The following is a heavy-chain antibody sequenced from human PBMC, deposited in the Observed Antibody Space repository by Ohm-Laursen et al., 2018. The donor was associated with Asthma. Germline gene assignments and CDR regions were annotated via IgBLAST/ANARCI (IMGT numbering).Heavy chain of an antibody. V-gene: IGHV3-7*05. CDR1: GFTFSSYA. Sequence: SLRLSCAASGFTFSSYAMHWVRQVPGKGLEWVANIKPDGTENAYLDSVRGRFTISKNNAKKSLFLQMNSLRGEDTALYYCARDSGWNALDHWGQGTLVSVSS. CDR3: ARDSGWNALDH. J-gene: IGHJ4*02. D-gene: IGHD1-1*01. CDR2: IKPDGTEN.